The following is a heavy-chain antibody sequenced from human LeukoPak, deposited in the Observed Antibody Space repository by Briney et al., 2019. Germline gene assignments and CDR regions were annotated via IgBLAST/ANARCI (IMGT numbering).Heavy chain of an antibody. V-gene: IGHV3-23*01. Sequence: GGSLRLSCAASGFTFTNYAMTRVRQAPGKGLEWVSAISGSGGSTYYADSVKGRFTISRDNSKNTLYLQMNSLRAEDTAIYYCAKDYYYESSGLTAFEYWGQGTLVTVSS. J-gene: IGHJ4*02. CDR1: GFTFTNYA. CDR2: ISGSGGST. D-gene: IGHD3-22*01. CDR3: AKDYYYESSGLTAFEY.